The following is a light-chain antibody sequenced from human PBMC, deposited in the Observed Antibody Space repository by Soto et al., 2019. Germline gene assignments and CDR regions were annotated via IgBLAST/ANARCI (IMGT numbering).Light chain of an antibody. V-gene: IGKV3-15*01. Sequence: EIVMTQSPATLSVSPGERATLSCRASQSVSSKLAWYQQKPGRAPRLLIYGASTRATDIPARFSGSGSGTEFTLTISSLQSEDFAVYYCQQYNNWPQTFGQGTKVEIK. CDR1: QSVSSK. CDR2: GAS. J-gene: IGKJ1*01. CDR3: QQYNNWPQT.